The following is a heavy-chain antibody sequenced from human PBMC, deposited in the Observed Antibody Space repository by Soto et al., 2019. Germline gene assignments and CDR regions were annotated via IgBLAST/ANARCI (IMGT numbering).Heavy chain of an antibody. Sequence: GGSPRLSCATPGFSFCSYWMQWVRQAPGKGVEGVAVISYDGSNKYYADSVKDRFTISRDNSKKTLYLQMNSLRADDTAVYYCVAGQYFFDYCGQGTLVTVSS. CDR3: VAGQYFFDY. J-gene: IGHJ4*02. CDR1: GFSFCSYW. V-gene: IGHV3-30*03. CDR2: ISYDGSNK. D-gene: IGHD6-19*01.